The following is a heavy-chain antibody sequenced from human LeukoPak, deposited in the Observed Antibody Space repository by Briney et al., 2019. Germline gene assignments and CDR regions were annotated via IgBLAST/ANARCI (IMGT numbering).Heavy chain of an antibody. Sequence: GSLRLSCAASGFTFSSYGMHWVRQAPGKGLEWVAVIWYDGSNKYYADSVKGRFTISRDNSKNTLYLQMNSLRAEDTAVYYCASPGGDYVGVDYYGMDVWGKGTTVTVSS. CDR2: IWYDGSNK. J-gene: IGHJ6*04. D-gene: IGHD4-17*01. CDR3: ASPGGDYVGVDYYGMDV. V-gene: IGHV3-33*01. CDR1: GFTFSSYG.